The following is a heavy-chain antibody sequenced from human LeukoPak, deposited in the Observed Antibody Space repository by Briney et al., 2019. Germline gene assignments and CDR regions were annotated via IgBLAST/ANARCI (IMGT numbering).Heavy chain of an antibody. V-gene: IGHV1-8*01. J-gene: IGHJ4*02. CDR3: ARGPWVYDSSGYYYGGLDY. Sequence: ASVKVSCKASGYTFTSYDINWVRQATGQGLEWMGWMNPNSGNTGYAQKFQGRVTMTRNTSISTAYMELSSLRSEGTAVYYCARGPWVYDSSGYYYGGLDYWGQGTLVTASS. CDR1: GYTFTSYD. CDR2: MNPNSGNT. D-gene: IGHD3-22*01.